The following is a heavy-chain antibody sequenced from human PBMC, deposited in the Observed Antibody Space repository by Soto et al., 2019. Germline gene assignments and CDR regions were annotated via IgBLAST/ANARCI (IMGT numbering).Heavy chain of an antibody. D-gene: IGHD3-22*01. Sequence: QVQLVQSGAEVKKPGASVKVSCKASGYTFTGYYIHWVRQAPGQGLEWVAWINPNSGDTMYAQKFQGRVTMTRDTSIRTAYMELSGLRSDDTAVYYCARPYYDSGASDFWDFWGQGTLVTVSS. CDR1: GYTFTGYY. J-gene: IGHJ4*02. CDR2: INPNSGDT. CDR3: ARPYYDSGASDFWDF. V-gene: IGHV1-2*02.